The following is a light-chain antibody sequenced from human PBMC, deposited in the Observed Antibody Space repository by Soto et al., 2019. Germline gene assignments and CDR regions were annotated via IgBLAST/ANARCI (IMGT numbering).Light chain of an antibody. J-gene: IGKJ5*01. CDR3: QQANSFPIT. V-gene: IGKV1D-12*01. CDR1: QGLSSW. CDR2: SGS. Sequence: DIQMTQSPSSVSASVGDRVTITCRASQGLSSWLAWYQQKPGKAPKLLIYSGSSLQSGVSSRFSGSGGGTDCTLTISSLQPEDFATYYCQQANSFPITFGQGTRLEIK.